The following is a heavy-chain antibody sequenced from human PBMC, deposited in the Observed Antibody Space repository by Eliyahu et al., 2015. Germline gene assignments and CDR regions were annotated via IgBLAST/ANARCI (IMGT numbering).Heavy chain of an antibody. CDR1: GYXXSSYG. D-gene: IGHD1-1*01. J-gene: IGHJ4*02. Sequence: QVQLVQSGAEVKXPGASVKVXCKXXGYXXSSYGVSWLRXAPGQGLEWMGWISAYNINTNYPQNLQGRVTMTTDTSTHTVYMELRSLTSDDTAVYYCARDSTPNLPVILATSTARDYWGQGTLVTVSP. V-gene: IGHV1-18*01. CDR3: ARDSTPNLPVILATSTARDY. CDR2: ISAYNINT.